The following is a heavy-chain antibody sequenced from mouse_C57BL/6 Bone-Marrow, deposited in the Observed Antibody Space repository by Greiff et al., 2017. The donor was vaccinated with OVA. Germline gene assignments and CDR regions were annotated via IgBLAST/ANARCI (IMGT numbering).Heavy chain of an antibody. J-gene: IGHJ3*01. CDR3: ARCYYYGSSYVGFAY. CDR2: IHPNSGST. V-gene: IGHV1-64*01. Sequence: VQLQQSGAELVKPGASVKLSCKASGYTFTSYWMHWVKQRPGQGLEWIGMIHPNSGSTNYNEKFKSKATLTVDKSSSTAYMQLSSLTSEDSAVYYCARCYYYGSSYVGFAYWGQGTLVTVSA. CDR1: GYTFTSYW. D-gene: IGHD1-1*01.